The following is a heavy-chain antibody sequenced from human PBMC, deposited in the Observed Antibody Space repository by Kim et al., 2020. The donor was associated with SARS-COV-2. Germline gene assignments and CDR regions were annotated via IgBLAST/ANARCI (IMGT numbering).Heavy chain of an antibody. J-gene: IGHJ3*02. Sequence: NPSLKSRVTISVDTSKNQFSLKLSSVTAADTAVYYCARLDDILTGSAFDIWGQGTMVTVSS. V-gene: IGHV4-39*07. CDR3: ARLDDILTGSAFDI. D-gene: IGHD3-9*01.